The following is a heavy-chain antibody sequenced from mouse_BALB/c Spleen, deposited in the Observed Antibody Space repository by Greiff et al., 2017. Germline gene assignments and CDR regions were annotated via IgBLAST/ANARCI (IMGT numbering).Heavy chain of an antibody. CDR3: ARRKLGNYYAMDY. CDR1: GFSLTSYG. Sequence: VQLKESGPGLVQPSQSLSITCTVSGFSLTSYGVHWVRQSPGKGLEWLGVIWSGGSTDYNAAFISRLSISKDNSKSQVFFKMNSLQANDTAIYYCARRKLGNYYAMDYWGQGTSVTVSS. J-gene: IGHJ4*01. D-gene: IGHD4-1*01. CDR2: IWSGGST. V-gene: IGHV2-2*02.